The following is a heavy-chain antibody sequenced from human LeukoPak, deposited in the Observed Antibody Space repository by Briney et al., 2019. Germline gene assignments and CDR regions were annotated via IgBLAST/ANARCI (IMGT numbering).Heavy chain of an antibody. D-gene: IGHD5-12*01. J-gene: IGHJ4*02. V-gene: IGHV4-61*01. Sequence: PSETLSLTCTVSGGSVSSGSYYWSWIRQPPGTGLEWIGYIYYSGSTNYNPSLKSRVTISVDTSKNQFSLKLSSVTAADTAVYYCARHPSGYYENWGQGTLVTVSS. CDR2: IYYSGST. CDR3: ARHPSGYYEN. CDR1: GGSVSSGSYY.